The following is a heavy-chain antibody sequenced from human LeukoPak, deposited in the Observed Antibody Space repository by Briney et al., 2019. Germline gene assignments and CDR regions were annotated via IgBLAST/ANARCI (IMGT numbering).Heavy chain of an antibody. Sequence: PGGSLRLSCAASGFTFSSYGMHWVRQAPGKGLEWVANIKQDGSEKYYVDSVKGRFTISRDNAKNSLYLQMNSLRAEDTAVYYCARETTGTTDDDFGLFWEYYFDYWGQGTLVTVSS. J-gene: IGHJ4*02. CDR3: ARETTGTTDDDFGLFWEYYFDY. D-gene: IGHD1-1*01. V-gene: IGHV3-7*01. CDR2: IKQDGSEK. CDR1: GFTFSSYG.